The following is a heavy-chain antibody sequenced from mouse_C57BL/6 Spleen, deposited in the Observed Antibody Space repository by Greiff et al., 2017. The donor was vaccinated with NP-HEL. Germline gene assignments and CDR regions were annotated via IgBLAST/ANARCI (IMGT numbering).Heavy chain of an antibody. D-gene: IGHD1-1*01. Sequence: VQLQQSGPELVRPGVSVKISCKGSGYTFTDYAMHWVKQSHAKSLEWIGVISTYYGDASYNQKFKDKATMTVDKSSSTAYMELARLTSEDSAVYYCARGIYYYGSSYERYFDVWGTGTTVTVSS. V-gene: IGHV1-67*01. CDR1: GYTFTDYA. J-gene: IGHJ1*03. CDR3: ARGIYYYGSSYERYFDV. CDR2: ISTYYGDA.